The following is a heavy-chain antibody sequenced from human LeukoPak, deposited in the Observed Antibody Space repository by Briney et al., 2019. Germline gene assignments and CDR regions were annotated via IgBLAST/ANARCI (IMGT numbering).Heavy chain of an antibody. CDR3: ARDLAANYDYYYYMDV. Sequence: GGSLRLSCAASGFTFSSYWMHWVRQAPGKGLVWVSLINRDGSRTSYADSVKGRFTISRDNAKNTVYLQMNSLRVEDTAVYYCARDLAANYDYYYYMDVWGRGTTVTVSS. CDR1: GFTFSSYW. V-gene: IGHV3-74*01. J-gene: IGHJ6*03. D-gene: IGHD5-24*01. CDR2: INRDGSRT.